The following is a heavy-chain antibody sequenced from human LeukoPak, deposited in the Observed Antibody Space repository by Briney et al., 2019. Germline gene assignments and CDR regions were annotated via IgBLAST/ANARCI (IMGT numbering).Heavy chain of an antibody. CDR2: ISSSSSYI. J-gene: IGHJ6*03. CDR3: ARDTVRGERYMDV. V-gene: IGHV3-21*01. CDR1: GFTFGSYS. Sequence: GGSLRLSCAASGFTFGSYSMNWVRQAPGKGLEWVSSISSSSSYIYYADSVKGRFTISIDNAKNSLYLQMNSLRAEDTAVYYCARDTVRGERYMDVWGKGTTVTVSS. D-gene: IGHD3-10*01.